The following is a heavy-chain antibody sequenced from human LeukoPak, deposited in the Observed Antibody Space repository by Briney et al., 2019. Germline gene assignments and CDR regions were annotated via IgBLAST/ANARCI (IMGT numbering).Heavy chain of an antibody. D-gene: IGHD5-24*01. J-gene: IGHJ4*02. V-gene: IGHV3-7*04. CDR2: IKQDGSKK. CDR3: TRVGYIDEGIDY. CDR1: GFPFSSYW. Sequence: GGSLRLSCVASGFPFSSYWMTWVRQAPGKGLEWVANIKQDGSKKSYVDSVKGRFTISRDNAKNSLYLQMNSLRAEDTAIYYCTRVGYIDEGIDYWGQGALVTVSS.